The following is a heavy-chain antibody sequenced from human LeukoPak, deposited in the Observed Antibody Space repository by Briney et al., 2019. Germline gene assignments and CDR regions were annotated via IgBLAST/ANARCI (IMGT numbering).Heavy chain of an antibody. D-gene: IGHD3-22*01. V-gene: IGHV3-23*01. CDR1: GFTFSSCA. J-gene: IGHJ4*02. CDR2: ITGSGGYT. CDR3: AKQSLYDSSGHFHY. Sequence: PGGSLRLSCAASGFTFSSCAMTWVRQAPGKGLEWVSTITGSGGYTYYADSVKGRFTISRDNSKNTLFLRMNSLRAEDTAVYFCAKQSLYDSSGHFHYWGQGTLVTVSS.